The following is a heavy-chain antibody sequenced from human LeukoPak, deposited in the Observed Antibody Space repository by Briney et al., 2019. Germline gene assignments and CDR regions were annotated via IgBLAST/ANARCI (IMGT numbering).Heavy chain of an antibody. CDR3: ARGGVYCSSVSCSVDY. V-gene: IGHV3-49*03. Sequence: GGSLRLSCTASGFTFGDYAMSWFRQAPGKGLEWVGFIRSKAYGGTTENAASVRGGFTISRDDSKSIAYLQMNSLKTEDTAVYYCARGGVYCSSVSCSVDYWGQGILVTVSS. CDR1: GFTFGDYA. D-gene: IGHD2-2*01. CDR2: IRSKAYGGTT. J-gene: IGHJ4*02.